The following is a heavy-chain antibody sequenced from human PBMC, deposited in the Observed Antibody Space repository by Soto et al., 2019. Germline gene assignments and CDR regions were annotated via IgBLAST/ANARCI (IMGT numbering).Heavy chain of an antibody. Sequence: QVQLVESGGGVVQPGRSLRLSCAASGFTFSSYGMHWVRQAPGKGLEWVAVIWYDGSNKYYADSVKGRFTISRDNSKNSLYLQMNSLSAEDTAVYYCARDSVTYFDYWGQGTLVTVSS. CDR1: GFTFSSYG. V-gene: IGHV3-33*01. CDR2: IWYDGSNK. D-gene: IGHD5-18*01. CDR3: ARDSVTYFDY. J-gene: IGHJ4*02.